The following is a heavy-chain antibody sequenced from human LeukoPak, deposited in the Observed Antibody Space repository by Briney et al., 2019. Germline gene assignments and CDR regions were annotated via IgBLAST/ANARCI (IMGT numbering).Heavy chain of an antibody. J-gene: IGHJ6*03. CDR2: INHSGST. CDR1: GGSFSGYY. Sequence: PSETLSLTCAVYGGSFSGYYWSWIRQPPGKGLEWIGEINHSGSTNYNPSLKSRVTISVDTSKNQFSLKLSSVTAADTAVYYCAREPRDYYYYMDVWGKGTTVTVSS. V-gene: IGHV4-34*01. CDR3: AREPRDYYYYMDV.